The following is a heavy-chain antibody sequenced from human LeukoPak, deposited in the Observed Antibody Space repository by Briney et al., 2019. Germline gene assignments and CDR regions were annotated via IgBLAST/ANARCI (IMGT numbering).Heavy chain of an antibody. CDR2: MNPNSGNT. J-gene: IGHJ6*03. CDR1: GYTFHRYD. Sequence: AAVKVPCQASGYTFHRYDINWVRQATGQGLEWMGWMNPNSGNTGYAQTFQGRVTITRNTSRSTAYMELSSLRSEDTAVYYCARGVDYYDMDVWGKGTTVTVSS. V-gene: IGHV1-8*01. CDR3: ARGVDYYDMDV.